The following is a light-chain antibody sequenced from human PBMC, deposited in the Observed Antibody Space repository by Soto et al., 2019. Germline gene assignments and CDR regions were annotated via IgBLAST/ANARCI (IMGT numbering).Light chain of an antibody. J-gene: IGLJ1*01. CDR2: EVS. CDR1: SSDVGGYNY. Sequence: QSALTQPASVSGSPGQSITISCTGTSSDVGGYNYVSWYQQHPGKAPKLMIYEVSNRPSGVSNRFSGSKSGNTASLTISGLQAEDEADYYCSSYTISSTPPYVFGTGTKVTVL. CDR3: SSYTISSTPPYV. V-gene: IGLV2-14*01.